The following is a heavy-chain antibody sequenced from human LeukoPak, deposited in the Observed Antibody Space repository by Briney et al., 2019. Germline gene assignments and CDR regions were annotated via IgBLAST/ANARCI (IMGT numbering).Heavy chain of an antibody. CDR2: INGYNGDT. Sequence: ASVKVSCKASGYTFTSYGFSWVRQAPGQELEWMGWINGYNGDTNYAQKFRGRVTVTTDTSTSTAYLELRTLRSDDTAVYYCARDGSGIRNDYWGQGTLVTVSS. V-gene: IGHV1-18*01. D-gene: IGHD3-10*01. CDR3: ARDGSGIRNDY. CDR1: GYTFTSYG. J-gene: IGHJ4*02.